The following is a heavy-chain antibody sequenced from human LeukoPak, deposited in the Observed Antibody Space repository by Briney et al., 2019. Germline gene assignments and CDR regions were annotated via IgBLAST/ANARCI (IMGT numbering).Heavy chain of an antibody. Sequence: GGSLRLSCAASGFTFSNAWMSWVRRAPGKGLEWVGRIKSKTDGGTTDYAAPVKGRFTTSRDDSKNTLYLQMNGLRAEDTAVYYCARRSNLDYWGQGTLVTVSS. CDR2: IKSKTDGGTT. CDR3: ARRSNLDY. J-gene: IGHJ4*02. CDR1: GFTFSNAW. V-gene: IGHV3-15*01.